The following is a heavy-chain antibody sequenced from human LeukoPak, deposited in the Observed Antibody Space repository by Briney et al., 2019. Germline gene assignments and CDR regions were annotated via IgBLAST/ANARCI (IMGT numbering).Heavy chain of an antibody. CDR1: GGSISSGSDC. Sequence: PSQTLSLTCAVSGGSISSGSDCWSWIRQPAGKGLEWIGRTQTSGITNYNPSLKSRVTILVDTSKNQFSLKLSSVTAADTAVYYCATLHYDYVWGSYRYFDYWGQGTLVTVSS. V-gene: IGHV4-61*02. CDR3: ATLHYDYVWGSYRYFDY. CDR2: TQTSGIT. D-gene: IGHD3-16*02. J-gene: IGHJ4*02.